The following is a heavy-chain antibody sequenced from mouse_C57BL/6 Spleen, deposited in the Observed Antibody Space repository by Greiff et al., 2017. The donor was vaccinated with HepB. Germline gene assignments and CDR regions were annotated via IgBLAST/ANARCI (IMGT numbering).Heavy chain of an antibody. CDR2: INPNNGGT. Sequence: VQLQQSGPELVKPGASVKISCKASGYTFTDYYMNWVKQSHGKSLEWIGDINPNNGGTSYNQKFKGKATLTVDKSSSTAYMELRSLTSEDSAVYYCARRGGRGYYYAMDYWGQGTSVTVSS. V-gene: IGHV1-26*01. J-gene: IGHJ4*01. CDR1: GYTFTDYY. CDR3: ARRGGRGYYYAMDY. D-gene: IGHD1-2*01.